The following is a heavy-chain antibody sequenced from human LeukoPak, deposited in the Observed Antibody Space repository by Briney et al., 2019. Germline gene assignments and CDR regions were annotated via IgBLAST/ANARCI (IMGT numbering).Heavy chain of an antibody. V-gene: IGHV1-46*01. CDR3: ARGGSMVY. CDR2: INPSGGST. Sequence: GASVKVSCKASGGTFSSYGISWVRQAPGQGLEWMGIINPSGGSTSYAQKFQGRVTMTRDTSTSTVYMELSSLRSEDTAVYYCARGGSMVYWGQGTLVTVSS. J-gene: IGHJ4*02. D-gene: IGHD2-2*01. CDR1: GGTFSSYG.